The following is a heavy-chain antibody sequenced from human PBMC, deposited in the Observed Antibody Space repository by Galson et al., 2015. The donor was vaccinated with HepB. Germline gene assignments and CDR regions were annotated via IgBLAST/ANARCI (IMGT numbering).Heavy chain of an antibody. CDR3: ARAHNRLVGATRESDY. Sequence: WIRQPPGKGLEWMGWISAYNGNTNYAQKLQGRVTMTTDTSTSTAYMELRSLRSDDTAVYYCARAHNRLVGATRESDYWGQGTLVTVSS. CDR2: ISAYNGNT. J-gene: IGHJ4*02. D-gene: IGHD1-26*01. V-gene: IGHV1-18*01.